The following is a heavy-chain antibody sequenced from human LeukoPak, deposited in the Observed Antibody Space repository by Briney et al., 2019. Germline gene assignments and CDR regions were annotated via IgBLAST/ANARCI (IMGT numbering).Heavy chain of an antibody. CDR2: INPNSGGT. J-gene: IGHJ4*02. V-gene: IGHV1-2*02. D-gene: IGHD3-10*01. Sequence: ASVKVSCKASEYTFTDNYMHWVRQAPGQGLEWMGWINPNSGGTNYAQKFQGRVTLTRDTSISTAYMELSRLRSEDTAVYYCASGNYYGSGSYYRYWGQGTLVTVSS. CDR3: ASGNYYGSGSYYRY. CDR1: EYTFTDNY.